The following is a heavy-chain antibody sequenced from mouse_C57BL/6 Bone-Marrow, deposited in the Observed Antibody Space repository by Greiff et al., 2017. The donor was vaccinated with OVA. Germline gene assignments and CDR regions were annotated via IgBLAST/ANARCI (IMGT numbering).Heavy chain of an antibody. Sequence: DVQLVESGAELVKPGASVKLSCTASGFNIKDYYMHWVKQRTEQGLEWIGRIDPEDGETKYAPKFQGKATITADKSSNTAYLQLSSLPSEDTAVYYCARRGRSLPLDYWGQGTSLTVSS. CDR3: ARRGRSLPLDY. CDR2: IDPEDGET. V-gene: IGHV14-2*01. D-gene: IGHD1-1*01. CDR1: GFNIKDYY. J-gene: IGHJ2*02.